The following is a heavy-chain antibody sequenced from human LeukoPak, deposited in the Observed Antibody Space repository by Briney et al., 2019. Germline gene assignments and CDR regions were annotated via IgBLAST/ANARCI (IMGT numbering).Heavy chain of an antibody. J-gene: IGHJ4*02. Sequence: GGSLRLSCVASGLPIADFAMHWVRQAPGKGLEWGSLISGDGVSTFYADSVKGRFSISRDNSKNSLYLEMNSLRTEDAAMYYCAKESGKFDYWGQGTLVAVSS. V-gene: IGHV3-43*02. CDR3: AKESGKFDY. CDR2: ISGDGVST. CDR1: GLPIADFA.